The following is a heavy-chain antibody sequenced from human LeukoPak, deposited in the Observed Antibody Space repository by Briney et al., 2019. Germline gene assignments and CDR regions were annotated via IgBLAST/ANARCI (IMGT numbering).Heavy chain of an antibody. V-gene: IGHV3-74*01. CDR2: INSDGINT. CDR1: GFTFSNYW. D-gene: IGHD2-2*01. CDR3: WVPATAGEGDY. Sequence: GGSLRLSCAASGFTFSNYWMHWVRQAPGKGLVWVSRINSDGINTSYADSVKGRFTISRDNAKNTLYLQMNSLRAEDTAVYYCWVPATAGEGDYRGQGTLVTVSS. J-gene: IGHJ4*02.